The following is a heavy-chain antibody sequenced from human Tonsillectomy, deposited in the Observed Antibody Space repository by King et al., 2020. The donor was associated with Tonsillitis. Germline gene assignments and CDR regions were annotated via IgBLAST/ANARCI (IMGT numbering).Heavy chain of an antibody. D-gene: IGHD4-17*01. CDR3: AKELTVTGVGNYFDP. CDR2: ISGSGGST. CDR1: GFTFSNYA. J-gene: IGHJ5*02. Sequence: VQLVESGGGLVQPGGSRRLSCAASGFTFSNYAMNWVRQAPGKGLEWVSVISGSGGSTYYADSVKGRFTVSRDNSKNTLSLQMNSLRAEDTAIYYCAKELTVTGVGNYFDPWGHGTLVTVSS. V-gene: IGHV3-23*04.